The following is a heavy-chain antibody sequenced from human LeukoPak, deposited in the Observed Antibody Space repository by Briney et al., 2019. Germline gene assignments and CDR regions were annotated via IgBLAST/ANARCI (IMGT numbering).Heavy chain of an antibody. Sequence: GASVKVSCKASGYTFTGYYMHWVRQAPGQGLEWMGWINPNSGGTNYAQKFQGRVTMTRDTSISTAYMGLSRLRSDDTAVYYCARKLGVTTSGYYYYYMDVWGKGTTVTVSS. CDR3: ARKLGVTTSGYYYYYMDV. CDR2: INPNSGGT. CDR1: GYTFTGYY. D-gene: IGHD4-17*01. V-gene: IGHV1-2*02. J-gene: IGHJ6*03.